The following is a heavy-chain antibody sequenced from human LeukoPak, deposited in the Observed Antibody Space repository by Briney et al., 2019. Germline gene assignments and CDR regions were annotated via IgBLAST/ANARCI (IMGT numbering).Heavy chain of an antibody. V-gene: IGHV3-20*04. CDR1: GFNFDEYG. J-gene: IGHJ2*01. D-gene: IGHD5-18*01. CDR3: ARVTARGWAWYFNL. CDR2: INWNGGST. Sequence: GGSLRLSCAASGFNFDEYGMSWVRQVPGKGLEWDSGINWNGGSTGYADSVKGRFTISRDNAKDSLYLQMNSLRAEDTALYYCARVTARGWAWYFNLWGRGTLVTVSS.